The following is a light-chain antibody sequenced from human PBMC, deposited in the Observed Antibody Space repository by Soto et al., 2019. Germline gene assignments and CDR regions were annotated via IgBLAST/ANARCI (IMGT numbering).Light chain of an antibody. J-gene: IGLJ1*01. CDR3: SSKSPDF. V-gene: IGLV2-14*01. CDR2: EVS. CDR1: SSGMRDYNY. Sequence: QSALTQPASVSGSPGQSITISCTGTSSGMRDYNYVTWYQPLPGNAPKLIMYEVSNRPSGISNRFSGSKSGNTASLTISGLQAEDEADYYCSSKSPDFFGTGTKVTVL.